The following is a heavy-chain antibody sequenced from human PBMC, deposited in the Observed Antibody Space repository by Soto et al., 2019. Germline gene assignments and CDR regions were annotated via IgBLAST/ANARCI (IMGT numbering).Heavy chain of an antibody. J-gene: IGHJ5*02. D-gene: IGHD1-1*01. CDR3: ARDNLIRTGIGTSWFDP. CDR1: GGSISSGDYY. Sequence: QVQLQESGPGLVKPSQTLCLTCTVSGGSISSGDYYWSWIRQPPGKGLEWIGYIYYSGSTYYNPSLKSRVTISVDTSKNQFCRKLSSVTAADTVVYYCARDNLIRTGIGTSWFDPWGQGTLVTVSS. CDR2: IYYSGST. V-gene: IGHV4-30-4*01.